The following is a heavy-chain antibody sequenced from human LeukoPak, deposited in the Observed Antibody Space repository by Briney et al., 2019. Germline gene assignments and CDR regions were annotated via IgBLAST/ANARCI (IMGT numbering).Heavy chain of an antibody. CDR1: GYTFTGYY. CDR2: INPNSGGT. V-gene: IGHV1-2*02. Sequence: ASVKVSCKASGYTFTGYYMHWVRQAPGQGLEWVGWINPNSGGTNYAQKFQGRVTMTRDTSISTAYMELSRLRSDDTAVYYCARSPKGIAVAGLHYWGQGTLVTVSS. CDR3: ARSPKGIAVAGLHY. J-gene: IGHJ4*02. D-gene: IGHD6-19*01.